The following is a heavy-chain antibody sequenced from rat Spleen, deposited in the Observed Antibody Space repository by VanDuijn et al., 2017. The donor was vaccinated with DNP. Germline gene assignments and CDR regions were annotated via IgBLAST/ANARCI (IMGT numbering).Heavy chain of an antibody. Sequence: EVKLVESGGGLVQPGRSLKLSCTASGFNFYDYWMGWIRKFPGNKMEWIGHISNSGSTSYNPSLKSRISITRDTSKNQFFLQLNSVTTEDTATYYCARQPTGMDYWGQGVMVIVSS. D-gene: IGHD1-7*01. J-gene: IGHJ2*01. CDR2: ISNSGST. V-gene: IGHV3-1*01. CDR1: GFNFYDY. CDR3: ARQPTGMDY.